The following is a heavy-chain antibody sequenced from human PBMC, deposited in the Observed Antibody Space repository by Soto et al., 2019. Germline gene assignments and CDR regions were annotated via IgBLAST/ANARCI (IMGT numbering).Heavy chain of an antibody. J-gene: IGHJ4*02. V-gene: IGHV3-30-3*01. CDR3: AREGPEAFRSTWHFDY. Sequence: QVQLVESGGGVVQPGRSLRLSCAASGFTFSNFARHWFRQAPGKGLEGVAVMSFDGTTKFYADSVKGRFTVSRDNSQNTLYLQVNSLRDEDTAVYYCAREGPEAFRSTWHFDYWGQGTLVTVSS. D-gene: IGHD1-26*01. CDR1: GFTFSNFA. CDR2: MSFDGTTK.